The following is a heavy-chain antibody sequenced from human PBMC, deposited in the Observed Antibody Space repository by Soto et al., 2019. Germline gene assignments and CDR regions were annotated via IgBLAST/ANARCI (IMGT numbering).Heavy chain of an antibody. CDR1: GGSISSYY. Sequence: SETLSLTCPVSGGSISSYYWSWIRQPPGKGLEWIGYIYYSGSTNYNPSLKSRVTISVDTSKNQLSLKLNSMTAADTAVYYCARHNYGSGSTYFDYWGQGTLVTVSS. CDR3: ARHNYGSGSTYFDY. V-gene: IGHV4-59*08. J-gene: IGHJ4*02. D-gene: IGHD3-10*01. CDR2: IYYSGST.